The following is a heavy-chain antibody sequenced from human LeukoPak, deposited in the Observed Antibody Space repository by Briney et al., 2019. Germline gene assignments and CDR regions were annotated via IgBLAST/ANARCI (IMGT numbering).Heavy chain of an antibody. CDR1: GFTFSTYT. D-gene: IGHD1-14*01. V-gene: IGHV3-21*01. J-gene: IGHJ4*02. CDR3: ARGNQRPDS. CDR2: ISSSSNNI. Sequence: GGSLRLSCAASGFTFSTYTMNWVRQAPGKGLEWVSSISSSSNNINYADSVKGRFTISRDNAMNTVHLQKNSPRVEDTAVYYCARGNQRPDSSGEGTLITVSS.